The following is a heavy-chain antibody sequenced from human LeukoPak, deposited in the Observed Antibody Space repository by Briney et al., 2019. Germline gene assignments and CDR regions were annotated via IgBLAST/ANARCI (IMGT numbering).Heavy chain of an antibody. J-gene: IGHJ4*02. V-gene: IGHV3-33*01. CDR3: ASPENDYGDQPIDY. CDR2: IWYDGSKR. D-gene: IGHD4-17*01. CDR1: GLSFRSYG. Sequence: SGGSLRLSCVTSGLSFRSYGMHWVRQAPGKGLEWVAVIWYDGSKRYYVDSVKGRFIISRDNSKNTLFLQMNSLRVEDTAVYYCASPENDYGDQPIDYWGQGTLVTVSS.